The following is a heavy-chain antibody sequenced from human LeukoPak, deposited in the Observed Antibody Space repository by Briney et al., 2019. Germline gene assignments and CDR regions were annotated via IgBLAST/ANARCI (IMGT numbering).Heavy chain of an antibody. CDR3: ARCGGDTCYSRPPDY. CDR1: GFIFNNYG. Sequence: GGSLRLSGAGSGFIFNNYGMAWVRQAPGKGLEWVSAITDNGGNTLYTDPVKGRFTISRDNSESTLFLQMDSLRGEDTAIYYCARCGGDTCYSRPPDYWGQGVLVTVSS. D-gene: IGHD2-21*01. V-gene: IGHV3-23*01. J-gene: IGHJ4*02. CDR2: ITDNGGNT.